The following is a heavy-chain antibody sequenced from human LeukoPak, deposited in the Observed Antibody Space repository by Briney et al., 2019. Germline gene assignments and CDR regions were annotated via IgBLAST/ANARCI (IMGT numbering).Heavy chain of an antibody. CDR1: GLTFSDYY. CDR2: IGSSGTTI. CDR3: ARDRMTTVTNDAFDI. Sequence: GGSLRLSCAASGLTFSDYYMSWIRQAPGKGLEWVSYIGSSGTTIYYADSVEGRFTISRDNAKNSLFLRMNSLRAEDTAVYYCARDRMTTVTNDAFDIWGQGTMVTVSS. V-gene: IGHV3-11*04. J-gene: IGHJ3*02. D-gene: IGHD4-17*01.